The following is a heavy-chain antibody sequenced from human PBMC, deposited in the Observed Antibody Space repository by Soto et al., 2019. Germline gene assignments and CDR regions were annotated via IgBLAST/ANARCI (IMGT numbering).Heavy chain of an antibody. V-gene: IGHV3-23*01. J-gene: IGHJ5*02. D-gene: IGHD2-2*01. CDR1: GFTFSSYA. CDR3: AKDRGEGYCSSTSCSYAPNWFDP. CDR2: ISGSGGST. Sequence: QPVGSLRLSCAASGFTFSSYAMSWVRQAPGKGLEWVSAISGSGGSTYYADSVKGRFTISRDNSKNTLYLQMNSLRAEDTAVYYCAKDRGEGYCSSTSCSYAPNWFDPWGQGTLVTVSS.